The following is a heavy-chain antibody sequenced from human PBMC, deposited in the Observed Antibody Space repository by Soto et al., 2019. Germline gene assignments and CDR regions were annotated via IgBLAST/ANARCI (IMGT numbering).Heavy chain of an antibody. J-gene: IGHJ6*02. CDR2: IYYSGST. V-gene: IGHV4-61*08. Sequence: PSETLSLTCTVSGGSISSGGYYWSWLRQHPGKGLEWIGYIYYSGSTNYNHSLKSRVTISVGTSKNQFSLKLSSVTAADAAVYYCARAVSGRGVILIYYYGTDVWGQGTTVTVSS. CDR1: GGSISSGGYY. D-gene: IGHD3-16*01. CDR3: ARAVSGRGVILIYYYGTDV.